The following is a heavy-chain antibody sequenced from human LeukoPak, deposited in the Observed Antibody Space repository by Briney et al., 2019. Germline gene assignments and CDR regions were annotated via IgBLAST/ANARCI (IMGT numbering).Heavy chain of an antibody. J-gene: IGHJ4*02. CDR3: ARRAIAEGFDY. Sequence: GGSLRLSCAVSGFTFSSYEMNWVRQAPGKGLEWVSYISSSGRTIYYADSVKGRFTISRDSARNSLDLQMNSLRVEDTAVYYCARRAIAEGFDYWGQGTQVTVSS. CDR2: ISSSGRTI. D-gene: IGHD6-13*01. V-gene: IGHV3-48*03. CDR1: GFTFSSYE.